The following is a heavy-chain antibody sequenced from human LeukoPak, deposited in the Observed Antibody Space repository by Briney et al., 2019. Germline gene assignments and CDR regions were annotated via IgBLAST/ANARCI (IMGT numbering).Heavy chain of an antibody. V-gene: IGHV4-59*02. CDR2: IYYSGST. CDR3: VRRGYCSSTSCYIFDY. Sequence: PSETLSLTCSVSGGSVSNYYWSWIRQPPGKGLEWIGYIYYSGSTNYNPSLKSRVTISVDTSKNQFSLKLSSVTAADTAVYYCVRRGYCSSTSCYIFDYWGQGTLVTVSS. J-gene: IGHJ4*02. D-gene: IGHD2-2*01. CDR1: GGSVSNYY.